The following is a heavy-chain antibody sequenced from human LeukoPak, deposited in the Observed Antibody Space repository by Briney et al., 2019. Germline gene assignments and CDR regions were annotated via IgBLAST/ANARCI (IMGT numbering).Heavy chain of an antibody. V-gene: IGHV3-30*02. D-gene: IGHD3-10*01. J-gene: IGHJ6*04. Sequence: SGGSLRLSCAASGFTFSSYGMHWVRQAPGKGLEWVAVIWYDGSNKYYADSVKGRFTISRDNSKNTLYLQMNSLRAEDTAVYYCAKDLVEVRGVIITQDYYYGMDVWGKGTTVTVSS. CDR2: IWYDGSNK. CDR3: AKDLVEVRGVIITQDYYYGMDV. CDR1: GFTFSSYG.